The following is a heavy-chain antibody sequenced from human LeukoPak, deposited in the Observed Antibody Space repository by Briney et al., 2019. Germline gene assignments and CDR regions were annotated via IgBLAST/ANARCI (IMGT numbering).Heavy chain of an antibody. D-gene: IGHD6-19*01. V-gene: IGHV3-23*01. J-gene: IGHJ4*02. CDR1: GFAFSSQA. CDR2: ISDSGSIT. CDR3: AKDARRTSGWYFFDY. Sequence: KPGGSLRLSCAASGFAFSSQAMGWVSQAPGKGLEWVSVISDSGSITYYADSVKGRFTISRDNSKNTLFLQMSSLRAEDTAVYYCAKDARRTSGWYFFDYWGRGTLVTVSS.